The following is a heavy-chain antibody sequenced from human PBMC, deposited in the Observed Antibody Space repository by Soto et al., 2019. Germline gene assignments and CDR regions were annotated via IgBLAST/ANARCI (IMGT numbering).Heavy chain of an antibody. CDR3: AKDYCSGGSCYVD. CDR2: ISGSGGST. V-gene: IGHV3-23*01. Sequence: EVQLLESGGGLVQPGGSLRLSCAASGFTFSSYAISWVRQAPGKGLEWVSAISGSGGSTYYADSVKGRFTISRDNSKNTLYLQMTSLRAEDTAVYDCAKDYCSGGSCYVDWGQGTLVTVSS. CDR1: GFTFSSYA. D-gene: IGHD2-15*01. J-gene: IGHJ4*02.